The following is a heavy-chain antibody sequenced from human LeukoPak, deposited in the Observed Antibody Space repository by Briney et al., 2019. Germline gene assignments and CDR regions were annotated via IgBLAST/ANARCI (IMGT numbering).Heavy chain of an antibody. J-gene: IGHJ4*02. V-gene: IGHV3-48*01. CDR1: GFPLSSYS. CDR2: ISSSGSAI. Sequence: PGGSLRLSCAASGFPLSSYSINWVRQAPGKGLEWVSYISSSGSAIYYVDSVKGRPTVSRDNAKNSLFLQMNSPRAEDTAVYYCVRVKGSYFDYWGQGALVTVSS. D-gene: IGHD2-15*01. CDR3: VRVKGSYFDY.